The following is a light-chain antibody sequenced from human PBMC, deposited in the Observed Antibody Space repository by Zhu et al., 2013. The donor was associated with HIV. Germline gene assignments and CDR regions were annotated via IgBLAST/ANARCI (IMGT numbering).Light chain of an antibody. J-gene: IGLJ2*01. CDR3: QVWDSSNDPVV. CDR1: NIGSKS. Sequence: SYELTQPPSVSVAPGKTARITXGGNNIGSKSVHWYQQKPGQAPVLVMYDDRDRPSGIPERFSGSNSGNTAALTISRVEAGDEADYYCQVWDSSNDPVVFGVGTKLTVL. CDR2: DDR. V-gene: IGLV3-21*04.